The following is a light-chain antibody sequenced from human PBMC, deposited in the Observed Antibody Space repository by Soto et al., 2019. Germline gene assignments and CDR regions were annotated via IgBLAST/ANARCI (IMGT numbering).Light chain of an antibody. CDR3: SSYTSTNTVL. CDR2: EVS. CDR1: SSDVGGYNY. J-gene: IGLJ2*01. Sequence: QSALTQPASVSGSPGQSITISCTGTSSDVGGYNYVSWYQQHPGKAPKLMIYEVSNRPSGVSNRFSGSKSGNTASLTISGLQAEDEADYHCSSYTSTNTVLFGGGTQLTVL. V-gene: IGLV2-14*01.